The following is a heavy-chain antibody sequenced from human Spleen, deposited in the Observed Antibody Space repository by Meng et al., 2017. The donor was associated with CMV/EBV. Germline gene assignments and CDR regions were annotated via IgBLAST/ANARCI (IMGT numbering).Heavy chain of an antibody. CDR2: IDYSGSGTT. CDR1: SGDYY. J-gene: IGHJ1*01. V-gene: IGHV4-30-4*08. CDR3: ARGTFWSGYYKAEYFQH. D-gene: IGHD3-3*01. Sequence: SGDYYWSWSRQPPGKGLEWIGYIDYSGSGTTYYNPSLKSRVTISLDTSKNQFSLKLSSVTAADTAVYYCARGTFWSGYYKAEYFQHWGQGTLVTVSS.